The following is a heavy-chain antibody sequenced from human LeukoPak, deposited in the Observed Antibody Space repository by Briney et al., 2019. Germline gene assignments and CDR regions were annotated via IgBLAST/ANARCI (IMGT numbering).Heavy chain of an antibody. CDR1: GYSFTSYW. CDR3: ARSAWQGSYYRLWGYYFDH. CDR2: IYPGDSDT. Sequence: GESLKISCKGSGYSFTSYWIGWVRQMPGKGLEWMGIIYPGDSDTRYSPSFQGQVTISADKSISTAYLQWSSLKASDTAMYYCARSAWQGSYYRLWGYYFDHWGRGTLVTVPS. V-gene: IGHV5-51*01. D-gene: IGHD1-26*01. J-gene: IGHJ4*02.